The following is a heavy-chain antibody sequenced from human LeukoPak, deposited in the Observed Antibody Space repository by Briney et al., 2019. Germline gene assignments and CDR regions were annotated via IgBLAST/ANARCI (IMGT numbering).Heavy chain of an antibody. V-gene: IGHV1-2*02. Sequence: ASVKVSCKASGYTFTGHYMHWVRQAPGQGLEWMGWINLNSGGTNYAQKFQGRVTMTRDTSISTAYMELSRLRSDDTAVYYCARATRGSGETTLGYWGQGTLVTVSS. CDR3: ARATRGSGETTLGY. J-gene: IGHJ4*02. CDR1: GYTFTGHY. D-gene: IGHD6-19*01. CDR2: INLNSGGT.